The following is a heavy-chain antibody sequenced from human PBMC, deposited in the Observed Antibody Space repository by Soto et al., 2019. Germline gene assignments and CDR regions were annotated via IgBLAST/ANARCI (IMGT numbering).Heavy chain of an antibody. V-gene: IGHV1-3*01. Sequence: QVQLVQSGAEVKKPGASVKVSCKASGYTFTSYAMHWVRQAPGQRLEWMGWINAGNGNTKYSQKFQGRVTITRDTSASTAYMKLSRLRSEDTAVYYCARSAPPLDYWGQGTLVTVSS. CDR3: ARSAPPLDY. CDR2: INAGNGNT. J-gene: IGHJ4*02. CDR1: GYTFTSYA.